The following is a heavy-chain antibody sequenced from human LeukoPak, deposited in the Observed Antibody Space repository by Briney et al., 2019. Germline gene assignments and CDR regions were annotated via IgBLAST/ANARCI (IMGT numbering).Heavy chain of an antibody. CDR2: INPSGGST. CDR1: GYTFTSYY. CDR3: AWSYSSGWEFDC. D-gene: IGHD6-19*01. V-gene: IGHV1-46*01. Sequence: GASVKVSCKASGYTFTSYYMHWVRQAPGQGLEWMGIINPSGGSTSYAQKFQGRVTMTRDTSTSTVYMELSSLRSEDTAVYYCAWSYSSGWEFDCWGQGTLVTVSS. J-gene: IGHJ4*02.